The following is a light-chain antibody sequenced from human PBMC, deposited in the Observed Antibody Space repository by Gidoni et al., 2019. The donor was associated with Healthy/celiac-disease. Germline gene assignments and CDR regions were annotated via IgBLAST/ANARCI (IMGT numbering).Light chain of an antibody. CDR1: NIGSKS. CDR2: DDS. CDR3: QVWDSSSDHYV. V-gene: IGLV3-21*02. J-gene: IGLJ1*01. Sequence: SYVLTQPPSLSVAPGQTARITCWGNNIGSKSVHWYQQKPGQAPVLVVYDDSDRPSGIPERFSGSNSGNTATLTISRVEDGDEADYYCQVWDSSSDHYVFGTGTKVTVL.